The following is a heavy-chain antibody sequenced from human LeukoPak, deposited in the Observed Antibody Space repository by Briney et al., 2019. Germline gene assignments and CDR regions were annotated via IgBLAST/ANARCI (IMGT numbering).Heavy chain of an antibody. Sequence: SVKVSCKDSGYTFTSYAMHWVRQAPGQRLEWMGWINAGNGNTKYSQKFQGRVTITRDRSASTAYMELSSLRSEDTAGYFCARDLRYDSSCYYNLFHPWGQGTLVTVSS. CDR3: ARDLRYDSSCYYNLFHP. J-gene: IGHJ5*02. D-gene: IGHD3-22*01. CDR1: GYTFTSYA. V-gene: IGHV1-3*01. CDR2: INAGNGNT.